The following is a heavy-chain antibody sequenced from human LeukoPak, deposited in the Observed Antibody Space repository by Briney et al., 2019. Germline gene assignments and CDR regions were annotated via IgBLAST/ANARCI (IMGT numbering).Heavy chain of an antibody. Sequence: ASVKVSCKASGYTFTSYYMHWVRQAPGQGLEWMGWINTNTGNPTYAQGFTGRFVFSLDTSVSTAYLQISSLKAEDTAVYYCARQYCSGGNCYYDYWGQGTLVTVSS. J-gene: IGHJ4*02. D-gene: IGHD2-15*01. CDR2: INTNTGNP. CDR1: GYTFTSYY. V-gene: IGHV7-4-1*02. CDR3: ARQYCSGGNCYYDY.